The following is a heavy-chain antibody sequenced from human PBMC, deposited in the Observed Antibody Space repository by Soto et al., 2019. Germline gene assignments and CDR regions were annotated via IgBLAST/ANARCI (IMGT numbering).Heavy chain of an antibody. CDR3: AKDLVYRSFCSGGSCYSFDY. CDR2: ISGSGGST. V-gene: IGHV3-23*01. J-gene: IGHJ4*02. CDR1: GFTFSSYA. D-gene: IGHD2-15*01. Sequence: GGSLRLSCAASGFTFSSYAMSWVRQAPGKGLEWVSVISGSGGSTYYADSVKGRFTISRDNSKNTLYLKMNSLRAEDTAVYYCAKDLVYRSFCSGGSCYSFDYWGQGTLVTVSS.